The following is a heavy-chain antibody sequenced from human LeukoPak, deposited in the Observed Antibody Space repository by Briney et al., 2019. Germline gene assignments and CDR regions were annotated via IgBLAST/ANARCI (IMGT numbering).Heavy chain of an antibody. J-gene: IGHJ4*02. D-gene: IGHD6-19*01. V-gene: IGHV1-8*01. Sequence: MNPNSGNTGYAQKFQGRVTMTRNTSISTAYMELSSLRSEDTAVYYCARGEAVAGTGSGYWGQGTLVTVSS. CDR2: MNPNSGNT. CDR3: ARGEAVAGTGSGY.